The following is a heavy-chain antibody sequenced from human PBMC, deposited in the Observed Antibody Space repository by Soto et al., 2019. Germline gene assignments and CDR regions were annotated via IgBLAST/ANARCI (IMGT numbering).Heavy chain of an antibody. CDR3: ARELTEPQQPDTDAFDI. CDR1: GFTFSSYA. CDR2: ISYDGSNK. J-gene: IGHJ3*02. V-gene: IGHV3-30-3*01. Sequence: AVGSLRLSCAASGFTFSSYAMHWVRQAPGKGLEWVAVISYDGSNKYYADSVKGRLTISRDNSKNTLYLQMNSLRAEDTAVYYCARELTEPQQPDTDAFDIWGQGTMVTVS. D-gene: IGHD1-1*01.